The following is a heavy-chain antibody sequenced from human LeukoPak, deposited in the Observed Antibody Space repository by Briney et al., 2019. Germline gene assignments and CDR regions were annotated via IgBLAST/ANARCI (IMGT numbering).Heavy chain of an antibody. CDR3: AREYAGTTTNWFDP. Sequence: GASVKVSCKASGYTFTDYYIHWVRQAPGQGLEWMGWINPNSGDTNYAQKLQGRVTMTRDTSISIAYMDLSRLRSDDTAAYYCAREYAGTTTNWFDPWGQGTLVTVSS. J-gene: IGHJ5*02. CDR2: INPNSGDT. D-gene: IGHD1-26*01. V-gene: IGHV1-2*02. CDR1: GYTFTDYY.